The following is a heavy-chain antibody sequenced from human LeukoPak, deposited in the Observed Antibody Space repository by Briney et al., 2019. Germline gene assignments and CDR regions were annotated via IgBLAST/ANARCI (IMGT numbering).Heavy chain of an antibody. CDR3: ARGRGCSGGSCYSGSWFDP. J-gene: IGHJ5*02. CDR1: GGSMSSTKW. Sequence: PSGTLSLTCAVSGGSMSSTKWWSWVRQPPGKGLEWIGEIYHSGSTNYNPSLKSRVTISVDTSKNQFSLKLSSVTAADTAVYYCARGRGCSGGSCYSGSWFDPWGQGTLVTVSS. CDR2: IYHSGST. D-gene: IGHD2-15*01. V-gene: IGHV4-4*02.